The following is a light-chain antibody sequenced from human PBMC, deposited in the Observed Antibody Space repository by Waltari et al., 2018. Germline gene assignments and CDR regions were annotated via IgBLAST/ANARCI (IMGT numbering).Light chain of an antibody. CDR1: GSNVGRNY. J-gene: IGLJ3*02. V-gene: IGLV1-47*01. Sequence: QPVVTQPPSASETPGQRVTISCSGSGSNVGRNYVTWYQQVPGTAPKVVIYRNDRRPSGVPDRFSGSKSGTSASLAISGLRSEDEADYYCAVWDDSVSGWVFGGGTKLTVL. CDR2: RND. CDR3: AVWDDSVSGWV.